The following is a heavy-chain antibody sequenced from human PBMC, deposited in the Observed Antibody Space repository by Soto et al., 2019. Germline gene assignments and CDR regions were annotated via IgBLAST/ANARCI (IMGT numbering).Heavy chain of an antibody. CDR2: IDPSDSQT. Sequence: PAESLTISCKVSGYSFAGYWITWVRQKPGKGLEWMGRIDPSDSQTYYSPSFRGHVTISVTKSITTVFLQWSSLRASDTAMYYCARQIYDSDTGPNFKYYFDSWGQGTTVTVSS. CDR1: GYSFAGYW. J-gene: IGHJ4*02. D-gene: IGHD3-22*01. CDR3: ARQIYDSDTGPNFKYYFDS. V-gene: IGHV5-10-1*01.